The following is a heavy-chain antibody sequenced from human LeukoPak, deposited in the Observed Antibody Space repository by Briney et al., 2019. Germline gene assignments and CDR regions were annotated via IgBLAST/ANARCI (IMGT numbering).Heavy chain of an antibody. J-gene: IGHJ5*02. CDR1: GFTFSSYG. Sequence: PGGSLRLSCAASGFTFSSYGMHWVRQAPGKGLEWVAFIRYDGSNKYYADSVKGRFTISRDNSKNTLYLQMNSLRAEDTAVYYCAKGLYYYDSSGYYPSYNWFDPWGQGTLVTVSS. V-gene: IGHV3-30*02. CDR3: AKGLYYYDSSGYYPSYNWFDP. D-gene: IGHD3-22*01. CDR2: IRYDGSNK.